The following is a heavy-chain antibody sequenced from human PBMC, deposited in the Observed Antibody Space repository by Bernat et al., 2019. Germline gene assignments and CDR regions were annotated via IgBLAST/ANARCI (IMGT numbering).Heavy chain of an antibody. J-gene: IGHJ4*01. CDR1: GFTFSTYG. D-gene: IGHD2-21*02. V-gene: IGHV3-33*01. CDR2: IWYDGSKQ. CDR3: ARSPVTGGRYYYFDY. Sequence: QVQLVESGGGVVQPGGSLRLSCAASGFTFSTYGMHWVRQAPGKGLEWVAVIWYDGSKQDHTDSVKGRFTISRDNSKNTLYLQMNTLRAGDTAVYYCARSPVTGGRYYYFDYWGQGTLVIVSS.